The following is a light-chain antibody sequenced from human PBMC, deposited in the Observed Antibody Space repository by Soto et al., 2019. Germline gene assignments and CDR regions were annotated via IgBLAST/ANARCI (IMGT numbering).Light chain of an antibody. Sequence: QSALTQPRSVSGSPGQSVTISCTGTSSDVGGYNYVSWYQQHPGKAPKLMINDVSKRPSGVPDRFSGSKSGNTASLTISGLQAEDEADYYCCSYAGSSYVFGTGTKLTVL. J-gene: IGLJ1*01. CDR1: SSDVGGYNY. CDR2: DVS. CDR3: CSYAGSSYV. V-gene: IGLV2-11*01.